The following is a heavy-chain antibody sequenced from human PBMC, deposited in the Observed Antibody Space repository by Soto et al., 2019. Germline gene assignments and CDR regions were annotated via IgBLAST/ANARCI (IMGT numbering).Heavy chain of an antibody. CDR1: GGTFSSYA. Sequence: QVQLVQSGAEVKKPGSSVKVSCKASGGTFSSYAISWVRQAPGQGLEWMGGIIPIFGTANYAQKFQGRVTITADESTSTAYMELSSMRAEDTAVYYCARIPYGGTSYYYGMDVWGQGSTVTVSS. D-gene: IGHD4-17*01. CDR3: ARIPYGGTSYYYGMDV. J-gene: IGHJ6*02. V-gene: IGHV1-69*12. CDR2: IIPIFGTA.